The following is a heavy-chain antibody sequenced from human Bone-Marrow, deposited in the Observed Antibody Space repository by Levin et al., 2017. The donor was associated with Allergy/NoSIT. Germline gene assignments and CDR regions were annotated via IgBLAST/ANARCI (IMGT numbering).Heavy chain of an antibody. J-gene: IGHJ4*02. CDR2: TYYRSKWYT. V-gene: IGHV6-1*01. CDR3: ARDRGSSYGATFDY. CDR1: GDSVSSNRAA. Sequence: KASETLSLTCAISGDSVSSNRAAWNWIRQSPSRGLEWLGRTYYRSKWYTDYALSVKSRITINPDTAKNQFSLQVSSVTPEDTAVYYCARDRGSSYGATFDYWGQGTLVTVSS. D-gene: IGHD5-18*01.